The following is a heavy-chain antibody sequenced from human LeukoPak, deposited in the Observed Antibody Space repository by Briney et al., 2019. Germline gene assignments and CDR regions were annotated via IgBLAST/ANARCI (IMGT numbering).Heavy chain of an antibody. Sequence: GASVKVSCKASGYTFTSYGISWVRQAPGQGPEWMGWISAYNANTNYAQKLQGRVTMTTDTSTSTAYMELRSLRSDDTAVYYCARVVVVAASNWFDPWGQGTLVTVSS. V-gene: IGHV1-18*01. CDR2: ISAYNANT. D-gene: IGHD2-15*01. CDR1: GYTFTSYG. J-gene: IGHJ5*02. CDR3: ARVVVVAASNWFDP.